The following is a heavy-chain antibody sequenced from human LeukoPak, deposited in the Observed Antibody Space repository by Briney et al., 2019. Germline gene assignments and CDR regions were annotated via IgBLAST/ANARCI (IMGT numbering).Heavy chain of an antibody. CDR3: ARVPYYDFWTGYYDFDY. CDR1: GYTFTGYY. D-gene: IGHD3-3*01. Sequence: ASVKVSCKASGYTFTGYYMHWVRQAPGQGLEWMGRINPNSGGTNYAQKFQDRVTMTTDTSTSTAYMELRSLRSDDTAVCYCARVPYYDFWTGYYDFDYWGQGTLVTVSS. J-gene: IGHJ4*02. CDR2: INPNSGGT. V-gene: IGHV1-2*06.